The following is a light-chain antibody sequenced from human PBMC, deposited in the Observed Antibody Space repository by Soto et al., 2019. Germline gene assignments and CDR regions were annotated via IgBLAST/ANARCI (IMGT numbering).Light chain of an antibody. V-gene: IGLV4-60*02. CDR2: LEGSGSY. CDR3: ATWDSNIHWV. Sequence: QSVLTQSSSASASLGSSVKLTCTLSSGHSSYIIAWHQQQPGKAPRYLMKLEGSGSYNKGSGVPDRFSGSSSGADRYLTISNLQFEDEADYYCATWDSNIHWVFGGGTKVTVL. CDR1: SGHSSYI. J-gene: IGLJ3*02.